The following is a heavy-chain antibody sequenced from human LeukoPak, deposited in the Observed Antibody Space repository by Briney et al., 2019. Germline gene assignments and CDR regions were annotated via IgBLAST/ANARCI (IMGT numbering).Heavy chain of an antibody. Sequence: SETLSLTCTVSGGPISGSSYYWGWIRQPPGKGLEWIGSIYYRGSTYYNPSLKSRVTISVDTSKNQFSLKLSSVTAADTAVYYCAGPNFYYMDVWGKGTTVTVSS. CDR2: IYYRGST. CDR3: AGPNFYYMDV. J-gene: IGHJ6*03. V-gene: IGHV4-39*01. CDR1: GGPISGSSYY.